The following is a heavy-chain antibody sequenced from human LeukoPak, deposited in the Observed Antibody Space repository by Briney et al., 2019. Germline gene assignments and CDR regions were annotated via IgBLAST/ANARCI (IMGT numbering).Heavy chain of an antibody. CDR1: GGSISDYY. Sequence: SETLSLTCTVSGGSISDYYWNWIRQPPGKGLEWIGYIYYSGSATYNPSLKSRVTMSVDTAKNQFSLKLRSVTAADTAVFYCARGDFCSSSNCYLRPMDVWGKGTTVTVSS. V-gene: IGHV4-59*01. D-gene: IGHD2-2*01. CDR3: ARGDFCSSSNCYLRPMDV. J-gene: IGHJ6*03. CDR2: IYYSGSA.